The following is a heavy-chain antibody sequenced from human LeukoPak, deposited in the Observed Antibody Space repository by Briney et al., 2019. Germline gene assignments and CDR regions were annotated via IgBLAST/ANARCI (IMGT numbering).Heavy chain of an antibody. V-gene: IGHV1-18*01. CDR1: GYTFTSYD. CDR3: ARSDGEYYFDY. CDR2: ISAYNGNT. D-gene: IGHD3-10*01. J-gene: IGHJ4*02. Sequence: ASVKVSCKASGYTFTSYDINWVRQATGQGLEWMGWISAYNGNTNYAQKLQGRVTMTTDTSTSTAYMELRSLRSDDTAVYYCARSDGEYYFDYWGQGTLVTVSS.